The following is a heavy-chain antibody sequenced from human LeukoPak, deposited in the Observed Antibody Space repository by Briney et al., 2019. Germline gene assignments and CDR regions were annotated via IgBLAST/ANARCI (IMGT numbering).Heavy chain of an antibody. CDR3: ARLVQQSSGIVVRGSYFEY. J-gene: IGHJ4*02. CDR2: IYSTGST. Sequence: PETLSLTCTVSGGSISNYYWSWIRQPPGKGLEWIGYIYSTGSTNYNPSLKSRLTFSVGTSKNQFSLKLSSVTAADTAVYYCARLVQQSSGIVVRGSYFEYWGQGTLAT. D-gene: IGHD3-22*01. V-gene: IGHV4-59*08. CDR1: GGSISNYY.